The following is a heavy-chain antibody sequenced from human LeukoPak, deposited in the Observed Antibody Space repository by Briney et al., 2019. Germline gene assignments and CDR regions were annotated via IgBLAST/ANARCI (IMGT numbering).Heavy chain of an antibody. J-gene: IGHJ4*02. Sequence: ASVKVSCKASGYTFTGYYMHWVRQAPGQGLEWMGWINPNSGGTNYAQKFQGRVTMTRDTSISTAYMELSRLRSDDTAVYYCARSYSGSYYKHNYFDYWGQGTLVTVSS. CDR2: INPNSGGT. V-gene: IGHV1-2*02. D-gene: IGHD1-26*01. CDR1: GYTFTGYY. CDR3: ARSYSGSYYKHNYFDY.